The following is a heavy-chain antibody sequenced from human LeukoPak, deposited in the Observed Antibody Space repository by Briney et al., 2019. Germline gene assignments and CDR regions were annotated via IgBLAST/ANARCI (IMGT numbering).Heavy chain of an antibody. CDR2: IRSSGDTV. J-gene: IGHJ3*02. CDR3: ARDTQFNSLDI. CDR1: GFAFSSYD. D-gene: IGHD1-1*01. V-gene: IGHV3-48*03. Sequence: HAGGSLRLSCAASGFAFSSYDMNRVRQAPGKGLEWVSFIRSSGDTVYYTDSVKGRFTISRDNPKNSLHLQMNSLRAEDTAVYYCARDTQFNSLDIWGQGTMVTVSS.